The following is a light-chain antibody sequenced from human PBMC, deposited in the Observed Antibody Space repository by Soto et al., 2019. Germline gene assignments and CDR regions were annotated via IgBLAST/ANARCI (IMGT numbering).Light chain of an antibody. CDR1: QSITGY. CDR3: QKYNSAPWT. V-gene: IGKV1-39*01. J-gene: IGKJ1*01. CDR2: AAS. Sequence: DIQMTQSPSSLSASVGDRVTITCRASQSITGYLNWYQQKPGKVPKLLIYAASTLQSGVPSRFSGSGSGTDFTLTLSSLQAEDSATYYCQKYNSAPWTFGQGTKVDIK.